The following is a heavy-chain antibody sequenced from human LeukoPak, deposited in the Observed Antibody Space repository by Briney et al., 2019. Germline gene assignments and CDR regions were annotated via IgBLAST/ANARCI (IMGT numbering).Heavy chain of an antibody. CDR3: ARDKVVGATVFDY. D-gene: IGHD1-26*01. CDR2: IKQDGGEK. Sequence: GGSLRLSCAASGFTFSSYWMSWVRQAPGKGLEWVANIKQDGGEKYYVDSVKGRFTISRDNAKTSLYLQMSSLRAEDTAVYYCARDKVVGATVFDYWGQGTLVTVSS. V-gene: IGHV3-7*01. CDR1: GFTFSSYW. J-gene: IGHJ4*02.